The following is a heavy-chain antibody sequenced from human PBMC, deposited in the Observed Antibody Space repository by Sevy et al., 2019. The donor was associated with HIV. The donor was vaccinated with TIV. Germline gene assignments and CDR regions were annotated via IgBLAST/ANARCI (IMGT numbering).Heavy chain of an antibody. CDR2: IYYSGST. J-gene: IGHJ4*02. V-gene: IGHV4-59*01. Sequence: SETLSLTCTVSGVSISSYYWSWIRQPPGKGLEWIGYIYYSGSTNYNPSLKSRVTISVDTSKNQFSLKLSSVTAADTAVYYCARDGDSTGGFDYWGQGTLVTVSS. D-gene: IGHD5-12*01. CDR3: ARDGDSTGGFDY. CDR1: GVSISSYY.